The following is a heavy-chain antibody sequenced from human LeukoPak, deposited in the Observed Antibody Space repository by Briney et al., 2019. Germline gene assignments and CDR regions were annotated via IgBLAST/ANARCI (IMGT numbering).Heavy chain of an antibody. CDR1: GYIFTTYW. J-gene: IGHJ4*02. CDR3: ARLGTYWSNYYFEY. Sequence: GESLKISFQGSGYIFTTYWIGWVRQMPGKGLECMGIIYPGDSDTRYSPSFQGQVTISADKSINTAYLQWSSLKASDTAMYYCARLGTYWSNYYFEYWGQGTLVTVSS. CDR2: IYPGDSDT. V-gene: IGHV5-51*01. D-gene: IGHD3-10*01.